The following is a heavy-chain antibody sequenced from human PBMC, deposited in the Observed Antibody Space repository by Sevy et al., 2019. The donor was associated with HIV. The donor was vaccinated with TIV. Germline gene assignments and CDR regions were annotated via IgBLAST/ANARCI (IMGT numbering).Heavy chain of an antibody. V-gene: IGHV3-21*04. CDR1: GFTFRTYS. D-gene: IGHD3-3*01. CDR3: ARDFTIFGVVSGIDY. CDR2: ISEDSSYI. J-gene: IGHJ4*02. Sequence: GGSLRLSCAASGFTFRTYSMNWVRQAPGKGLEWLSSISEDSSYIYYSDSVKGRFTIARANTKNLLYQQMNKLTVEDTAIYYCARDFTIFGVVSGIDYWGQGNLVTVSS.